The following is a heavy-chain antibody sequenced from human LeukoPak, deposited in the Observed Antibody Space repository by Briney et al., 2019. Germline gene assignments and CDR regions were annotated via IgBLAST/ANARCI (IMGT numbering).Heavy chain of an antibody. Sequence: SETLSLTCTVSGDSISSYYWSWIRQPAGKGLECIGRIYSRGNTNYNPPLKSRLTMSVDTSKNQFSLKLSSVTAADTAVYYCARHKDFGVVNLDCWGQGTLVTVSS. D-gene: IGHD3-3*01. CDR3: ARHKDFGVVNLDC. CDR2: IYSRGNT. V-gene: IGHV4-4*07. J-gene: IGHJ4*02. CDR1: GDSISSYY.